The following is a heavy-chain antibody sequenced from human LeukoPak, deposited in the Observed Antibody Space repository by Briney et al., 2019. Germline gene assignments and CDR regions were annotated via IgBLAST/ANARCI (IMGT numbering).Heavy chain of an antibody. J-gene: IGHJ6*02. Sequence: GGSLRLSCAASGFTFSNYGMHWVRQAPGKGLDWVSTIYSGTTTMYADSVKGRFTIFRDYSKNTLYLQMDSLRAEDTAVYYCGRGGYDMNVWGRGTTVYVSS. V-gene: IGHV3-66*01. CDR2: IYSGTTT. CDR3: GRGGYDMNV. CDR1: GFTFSNYG.